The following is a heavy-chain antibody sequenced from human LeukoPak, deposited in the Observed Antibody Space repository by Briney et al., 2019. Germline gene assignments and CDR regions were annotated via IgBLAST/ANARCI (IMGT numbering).Heavy chain of an antibody. D-gene: IGHD2-2*01. CDR1: GFTFSRYA. J-gene: IGHJ4*02. Sequence: PGGSLRLSCAASGFTFSRYAMHWVRQAPGKGLEWVAVISYDGSKESYADSVKGRFTVSRDNSKNTLYLQMNSPGAEDTAVYYCAREGGYCSSTTCYFDSWGQGTLVTVSS. CDR3: AREGGYCSSTTCYFDS. CDR2: ISYDGSKE. V-gene: IGHV3-30-3*01.